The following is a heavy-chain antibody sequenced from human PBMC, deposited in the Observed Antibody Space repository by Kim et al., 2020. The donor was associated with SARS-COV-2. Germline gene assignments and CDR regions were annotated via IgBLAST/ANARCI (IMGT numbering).Heavy chain of an antibody. CDR3: AKGPTQNNGDYYYVDS. CDR1: GFTFTSYA. CDR2: IYSGDSDA. Sequence: GGSLRLSCAASGFTFTSYAMSWFRQAPGKGLEWVSIIYSGDSDAYYADSVKGRFTISRDNSKKTLYLQMNNLRAEDTAIYYCAKGPTQNNGDYYYVDSWGQGTLVTVSS. J-gene: IGHJ4*02. V-gene: IGHV3-23*03. D-gene: IGHD2-21*01.